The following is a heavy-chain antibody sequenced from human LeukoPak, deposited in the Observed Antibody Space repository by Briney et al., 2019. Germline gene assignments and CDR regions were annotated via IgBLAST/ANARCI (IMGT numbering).Heavy chain of an antibody. Sequence: ASVKVSCKTSGYTFIDFYIHWVRQAPGQGLEWMGWINPNSGAIKYSQKFQGMVSMTRETSITTVFMDLSSLRSDDTAVYYCARVKKLMPEFEFWGQGTLVTVSS. D-gene: IGHD2-2*01. CDR2: INPNSGAI. J-gene: IGHJ4*02. CDR1: GYTFIDFY. V-gene: IGHV1-2*02. CDR3: ARVKKLMPEFEF.